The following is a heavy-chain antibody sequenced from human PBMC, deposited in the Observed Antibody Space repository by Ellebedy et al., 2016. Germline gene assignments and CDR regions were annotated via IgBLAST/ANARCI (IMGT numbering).Heavy chain of an antibody. J-gene: IGHJ6*02. CDR2: FDPEDGDT. V-gene: IGHV1-24*01. Sequence: ASVKVSCKVSGYTLTELSMHWVRQAPGKGLEWMGGFDPEDGDTIYAQKFQGRVTMTTDTSTSTAYMELSSLRSEDTAVYYCATNSGYEDIYYYGMDVWGQGTTVTVSS. D-gene: IGHD5-12*01. CDR1: GYTLTELS. CDR3: ATNSGYEDIYYYGMDV.